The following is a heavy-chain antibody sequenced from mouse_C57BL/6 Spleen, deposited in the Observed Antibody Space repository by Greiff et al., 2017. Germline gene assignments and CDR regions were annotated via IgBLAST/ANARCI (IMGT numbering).Heavy chain of an antibody. J-gene: IGHJ2*01. CDR2: IDPSGSYT. CDR3: GRSGLGRSGDY. Sequence: QVQLQQPGAELVMPGASVKLSCKASGYTFTSYWMHWVKQRPGQGLEWIGEIDPSGSYTNYNQKFKGKATLTVDKSSSTAYMQLSSLTSEDSAVYYCGRSGLGRSGDYWGQGTTLTVSS. CDR1: GYTFTSYW. V-gene: IGHV1-69*01. D-gene: IGHD4-1*01.